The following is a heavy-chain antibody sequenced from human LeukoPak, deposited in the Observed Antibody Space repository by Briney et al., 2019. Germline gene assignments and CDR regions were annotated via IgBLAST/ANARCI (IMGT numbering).Heavy chain of an antibody. D-gene: IGHD7-27*01. CDR2: ISAYNGNT. CDR3: ARDPSTGDWGYYYYYMDV. CDR1: GYTFTSYG. V-gene: IGHV1-18*01. Sequence: VASVKVSCKASGYTFTSYGISWVRQAPGQGLEWMGWISAYNGNTNYAQKLQGRVTMTTDTSTSTAYMELRSLRSDDTAVYFCARDPSTGDWGYYYYYMDVWGKGTTVTVSS. J-gene: IGHJ6*03.